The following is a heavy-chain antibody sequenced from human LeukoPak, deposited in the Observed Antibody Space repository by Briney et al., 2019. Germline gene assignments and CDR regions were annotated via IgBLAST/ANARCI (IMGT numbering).Heavy chain of an antibody. CDR2: ISSGSSYM. CDR1: GFTFSSYN. D-gene: IGHD1/OR15-1a*01. J-gene: IGHJ4*02. V-gene: IGHV3-21*01. CDR3: AKGTKPVMTIPDY. Sequence: GGSLGLSCAASGFTFSSYNMNWVRQAPGKGLEWVSSISSGSSYMYYGDSLKGRFTISRDNAKNSLYLQMNSLRAEDTAVYYCAKGTKPVMTIPDYWGQGILVTVSS.